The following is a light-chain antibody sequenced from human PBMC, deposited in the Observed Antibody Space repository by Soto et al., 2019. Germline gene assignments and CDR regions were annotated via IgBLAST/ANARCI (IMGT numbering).Light chain of an antibody. CDR1: SSDVGGYKY. Sequence: QSALTQPASVAGSPGQSITISCTGTSSDVGGYKYVSWYQQHPGKAPKLMIYEVSNRPSGVSNRFSGSKSGNTASLTISGLQAEDEADSYCRSYTSSSTLIFGTGTKLTVL. V-gene: IGLV2-14*01. J-gene: IGLJ1*01. CDR3: RSYTSSSTLI. CDR2: EVS.